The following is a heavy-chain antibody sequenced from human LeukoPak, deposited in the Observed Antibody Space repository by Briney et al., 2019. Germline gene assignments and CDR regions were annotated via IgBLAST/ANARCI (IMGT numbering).Heavy chain of an antibody. CDR3: ARALFPSYYGSGSYQYYFDY. CDR2: ISAYNGNT. J-gene: IGHJ4*02. V-gene: IGHV1-18*01. CDR1: GYTFTSYG. D-gene: IGHD3-10*01. Sequence: ASVKVSCKASGYTFTSYGISWVRQAPGQGLEWMGWISAYNGNTNYAQKFQGRVTMTRDTSISTAYMELSRLRSDDTAVYYCARALFPSYYGSGSYQYYFDYWGQGTLVTVSS.